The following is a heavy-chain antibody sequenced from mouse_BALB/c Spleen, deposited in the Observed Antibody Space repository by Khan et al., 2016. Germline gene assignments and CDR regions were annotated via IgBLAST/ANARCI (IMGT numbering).Heavy chain of an antibody. CDR2: SNPDSSTI. CDR3: ARKDYYAMDY. CDR1: GFVFSRYW. J-gene: IGHJ4*01. V-gene: IGHV4-1*02. Sequence: EVKLIESGGGLVQPGGYLKLSCAASGFVFSRYWMSWVRQAPGKGLEWIGESNPDSSTINYTQSLTDTFIISRDNAKHTLYLQMSKVRSEDTAVSYWARKDYYAMDYWGQGTAVTVAA.